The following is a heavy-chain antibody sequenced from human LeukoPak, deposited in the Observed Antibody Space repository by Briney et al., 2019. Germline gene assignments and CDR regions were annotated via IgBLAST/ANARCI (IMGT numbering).Heavy chain of an antibody. V-gene: IGHV4-39*07. CDR2: IYYSGST. D-gene: IGHD6-6*01. Sequence: PSETLSLTCTVSGGSISSSSYYWGWIRQPPGKGLEWIGSIYYSGSTYYNPSLKSRVTISVDTSKNQFSLKLSSVTAADTAVYYCARGVSSSSLNWFDPWGQGTLVTVSS. CDR1: GGSISSSSYY. CDR3: ARGVSSSSLNWFDP. J-gene: IGHJ5*02.